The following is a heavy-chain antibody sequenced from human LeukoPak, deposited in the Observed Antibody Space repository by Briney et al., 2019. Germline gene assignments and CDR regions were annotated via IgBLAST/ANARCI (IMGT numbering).Heavy chain of an antibody. D-gene: IGHD2-15*01. Sequence: SGGSLRLSCAASGFTFSSYSMNWVRQAPGKGLEWVSSISSSSTSTYYADSVKGRFTISRDNAKNSLYLQMNSLRAEDTAVYFCAGGVEYWGQGTLVTVSS. J-gene: IGHJ4*02. CDR1: GFTFSSYS. V-gene: IGHV3-21*01. CDR2: ISSSSTST. CDR3: AGGVEY.